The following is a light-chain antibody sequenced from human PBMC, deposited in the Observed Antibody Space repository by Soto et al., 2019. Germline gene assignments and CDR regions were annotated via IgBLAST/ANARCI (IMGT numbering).Light chain of an antibody. Sequence: EIVLTQSPGTLSLSPGERATLSCRASQTFSNSFLSWFQQIPGQAPRLLIYGASMRATGIPDRFSGSGSGTDFTLTISRLEPEDFADYYCQQCDSSSTFGQGTKVDIK. CDR3: QQCDSSST. V-gene: IGKV3-20*01. J-gene: IGKJ1*01. CDR1: QTFSNSF. CDR2: GAS.